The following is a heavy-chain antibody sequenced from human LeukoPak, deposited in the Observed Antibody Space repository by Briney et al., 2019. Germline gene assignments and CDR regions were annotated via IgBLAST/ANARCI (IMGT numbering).Heavy chain of an antibody. D-gene: IGHD3-22*01. CDR1: GGSISSGDYY. J-gene: IGHJ4*02. V-gene: IGHV4-30-4*01. Sequence: SETLSLTCTVSGGSISSGDYYWSWIRQPPGKGLEWIGYIYYSGSTYYNPSLKSRVTISVDTSKNQFSLKLSSVTAADMAVYYCARGPEYDSSGYSFDYWGQGTLVTVSS. CDR3: ARGPEYDSSGYSFDY. CDR2: IYYSGST.